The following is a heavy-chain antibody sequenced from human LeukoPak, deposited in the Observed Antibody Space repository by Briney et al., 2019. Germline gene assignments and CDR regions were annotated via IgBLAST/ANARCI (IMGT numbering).Heavy chain of an antibody. V-gene: IGHV4-59*12. J-gene: IGHJ3*02. D-gene: IGHD3-22*01. CDR2: IYYSGST. CDR1: GGSISSYY. Sequence: SETLSLTCTVSGGSISSYYWSWIRQPPGKGLEWIGYIYYSGSTNYNPSLKSRVTISVDTSKNQFSLKLSSVTAADTAVYYCARDRDYYDSSGYYLGAFDIWGQGTMVTVSS. CDR3: ARDRDYYDSSGYYLGAFDI.